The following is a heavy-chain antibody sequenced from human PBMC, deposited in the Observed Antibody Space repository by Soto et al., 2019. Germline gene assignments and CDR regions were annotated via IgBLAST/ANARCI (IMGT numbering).Heavy chain of an antibody. CDR3: ARWIAAAAESIYYGMDV. J-gene: IGHJ6*02. Sequence: LRLSCAASGFTFSSYSMDWVRQAPGKGLEWVSSISSSSSYIYYADSVKGRFTISRDNAKNSLYLQMNSLRAEDTAVYYCARWIAAAAESIYYGMDVWGQGTTVTVS. D-gene: IGHD6-13*01. V-gene: IGHV3-21*01. CDR1: GFTFSSYS. CDR2: ISSSSSYI.